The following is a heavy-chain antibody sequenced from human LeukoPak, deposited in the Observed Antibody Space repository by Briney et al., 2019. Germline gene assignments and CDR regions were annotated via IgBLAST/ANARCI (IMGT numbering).Heavy chain of an antibody. Sequence: GSLRLSCAASGFTFSSYWMHWVRQAPGKGLVWVSRINSDGSSTNYADSVKGRFTMSRDNAKNTLYLQMNSLRAEDTAVYYCARESRTDYYGDYWGQGTLVTVSS. CDR2: INSDGSST. CDR1: GFTFSSYW. J-gene: IGHJ4*02. V-gene: IGHV3-74*01. D-gene: IGHD3-10*01. CDR3: ARESRTDYYGDY.